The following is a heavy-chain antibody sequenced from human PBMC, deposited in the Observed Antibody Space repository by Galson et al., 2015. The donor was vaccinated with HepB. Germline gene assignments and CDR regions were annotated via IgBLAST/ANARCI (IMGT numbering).Heavy chain of an antibody. D-gene: IGHD2/OR15-2a*01. J-gene: IGHJ6*02. CDR1: GYTFTGYY. Sequence: SVKVSCKASGYTFTGYYMHWVRQAPGQGLEWMGWINPNSGGTNYAQKFQGRVTMTRDTSISTAFMELSSLRPDDTAVYYCATRGGVAYFYAMDVWGQGTTVTVSS. V-gene: IGHV1-2*02. CDR2: INPNSGGT. CDR3: ATRGGVAYFYAMDV.